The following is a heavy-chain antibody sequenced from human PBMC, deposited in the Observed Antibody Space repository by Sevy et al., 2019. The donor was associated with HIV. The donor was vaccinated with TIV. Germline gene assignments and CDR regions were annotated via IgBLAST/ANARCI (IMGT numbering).Heavy chain of an antibody. CDR3: ARDRGVGTSSYGMDV. D-gene: IGHD1-26*01. CDR2: IRYDGSNK. V-gene: IGHV3-30*02. Sequence: GGSLRLSCAASGFTFSSYGMHWVRQAPGKGLEWVAFIRYDGSNKYYADSVKGRFTISRDNSKNTLYLQMNSLRAEDTAVYQCARDRGVGTSSYGMDVWGQGTTVTVSS. CDR1: GFTFSSYG. J-gene: IGHJ6*02.